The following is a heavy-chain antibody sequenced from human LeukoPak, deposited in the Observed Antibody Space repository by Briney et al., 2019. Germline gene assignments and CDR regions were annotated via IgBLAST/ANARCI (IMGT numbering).Heavy chain of an antibody. CDR3: VVAWSNNDY. D-gene: IGHD2-15*01. CDR2: ISYDGSNK. CDR1: GFTFSSYG. V-gene: IGHV3-30*03. Sequence: GRSLRLSCAASGFTFSSYGMHWVRQAPGKGLEWVAVISYDGSNKYYADSVKGRFTISRDNSKNTLYLQMNSLRAEDTAVYYCVVAWSNNDYWGQGTLVTVSS. J-gene: IGHJ4*02.